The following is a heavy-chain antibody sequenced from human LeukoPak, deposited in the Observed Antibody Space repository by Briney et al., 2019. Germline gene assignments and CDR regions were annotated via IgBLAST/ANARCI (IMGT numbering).Heavy chain of an antibody. V-gene: IGHV3-48*02. D-gene: IGHD2-15*01. CDR1: GFTLSSYS. J-gene: IGHJ4*02. CDR3: ARGVVVVAAREFDY. Sequence: PGGFLRLFCAGSGFTLSSYSLNWVRQASGEGLEWVFYISSSSSTIYYADSVKGRFTISRDNAKNSLYLQMNSLRDEDTAVYYCARGVVVVAAREFDYWGQGTLVTVSS. CDR2: ISSSSSTI.